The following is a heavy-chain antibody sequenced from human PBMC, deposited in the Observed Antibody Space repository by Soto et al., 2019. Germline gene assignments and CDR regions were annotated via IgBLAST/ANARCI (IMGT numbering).Heavy chain of an antibody. Sequence: SLRLSCAASGFTFSDYYMSWIRQAPGKGLEWVSYISSSGSTIYYADSVKGRFTISRDNAKNSLYLQMNSLRAEDTAVYYCARTQVVPAAMGAFDIWGQGTMVTVSS. D-gene: IGHD2-2*01. J-gene: IGHJ3*02. V-gene: IGHV3-11*01. CDR2: ISSSGSTI. CDR1: GFTFSDYY. CDR3: ARTQVVPAAMGAFDI.